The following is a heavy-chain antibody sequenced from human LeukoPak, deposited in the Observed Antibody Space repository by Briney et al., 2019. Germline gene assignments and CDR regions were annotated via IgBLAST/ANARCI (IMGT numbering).Heavy chain of an antibody. CDR3: ARRRDSSSWADAFDI. D-gene: IGHD6-13*01. CDR2: IHPGDSDT. V-gene: IGHV5-51*01. CDR1: GYSFTSYW. Sequence: GESLKISCKGSGYSFTSYWIGWVRQMPGKGLEWMGIIHPGDSDTRYSPSFQGQVTISADKSISTAYLQWSSLKASDTAMYYCARRRDSSSWADAFDIWGQGTMVTVSS. J-gene: IGHJ3*02.